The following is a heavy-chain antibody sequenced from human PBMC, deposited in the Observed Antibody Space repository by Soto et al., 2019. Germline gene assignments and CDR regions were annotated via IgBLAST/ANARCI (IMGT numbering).Heavy chain of an antibody. D-gene: IGHD2-2*01. CDR1: GGTFSSYT. CDR3: ASEEIVVVPAAMDY. J-gene: IGHJ4*02. CDR2: IIPILGIA. Sequence: QVQLVQSGAEVKKPGSSVKVSCKASGGTFSSYTISWVRQAPGQGLEWMGRIIPILGIANYAQKFQGRVTITADKATSTAYMELSSLRSEDTAVYYCASEEIVVVPAAMDYWGQGTLVTVSS. V-gene: IGHV1-69*02.